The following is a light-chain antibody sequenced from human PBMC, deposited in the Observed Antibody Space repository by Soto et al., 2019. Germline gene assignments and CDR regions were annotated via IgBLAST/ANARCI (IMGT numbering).Light chain of an antibody. Sequence: EIVLTQSPVTLSVSPGERATLSCTASQRVGSNLAWYQQKPGRAPRLLIYGAGTRATGIPDTFSGSGSETAFTLTISSLQPDDFAVYYCQRYRDWPQTFGQGTKVDIK. V-gene: IGKV3-15*01. J-gene: IGKJ1*01. CDR2: GAG. CDR3: QRYRDWPQT. CDR1: QRVGSN.